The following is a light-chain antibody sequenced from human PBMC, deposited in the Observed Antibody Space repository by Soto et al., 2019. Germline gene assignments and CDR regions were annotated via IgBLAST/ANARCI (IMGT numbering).Light chain of an antibody. V-gene: IGKV1-5*01. CDR1: QSVSGW. Sequence: DIQMTQSPSTLSASVGDRVTITCRASQSVSGWLAWYQQKPGEAPKLLIYDASALPRGVPSRFSGSGSGTKFTLTIASLHPDEFATYYCQQYETFQGTFGPGTKVEIK. J-gene: IGKJ1*01. CDR2: DAS. CDR3: QQYETFQGT.